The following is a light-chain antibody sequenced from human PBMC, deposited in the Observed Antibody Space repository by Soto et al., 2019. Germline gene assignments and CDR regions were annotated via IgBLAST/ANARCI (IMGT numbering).Light chain of an antibody. CDR1: QGIRDA. J-gene: IGKJ1*01. V-gene: IGKV1-17*01. CDR2: SAS. CDR3: QQYDNLPPTWT. Sequence: DIQMTQSPSSLSASVGDRVTITCRASQGIRDALGWYQQKPGKVPKRLIYSASNLQSGVPSRFSGSGSETEFTLTISSLQPEDFATYYCQQYDNLPPTWTFGQGTKVEIE.